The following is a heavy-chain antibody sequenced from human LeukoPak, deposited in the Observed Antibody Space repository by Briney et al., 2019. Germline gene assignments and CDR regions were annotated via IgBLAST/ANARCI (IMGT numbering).Heavy chain of an antibody. Sequence: PSETLSLTCTVSGDPISSYYWSWLRQPAGKGVEWIGRIYTSGSTNYNPSLKSRVTMSVDTSTHQFSLKLSSVTAADTAVYYCARFTSGIAAAGELWGQGTLVTVSS. V-gene: IGHV4-4*07. J-gene: IGHJ4*02. CDR1: GDPISSYY. D-gene: IGHD6-13*01. CDR3: ARFTSGIAAAGEL. CDR2: IYTSGST.